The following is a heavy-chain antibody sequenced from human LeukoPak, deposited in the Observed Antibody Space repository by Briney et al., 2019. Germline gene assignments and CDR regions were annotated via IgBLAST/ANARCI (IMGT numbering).Heavy chain of an antibody. Sequence: PSETLSLTCTVSGGSISSYYWSWIRQPPGKGLEWIGYIYYSGSTNYNPSLKSRVTISVDTSKNQLSLKLSSVTAADTAVYYCARAKGYDILTGSYYYYMDVWGKGTTVTVSS. CDR2: IYYSGST. J-gene: IGHJ6*03. CDR1: GGSISSYY. D-gene: IGHD3-9*01. V-gene: IGHV4-59*01. CDR3: ARAKGYDILTGSYYYYMDV.